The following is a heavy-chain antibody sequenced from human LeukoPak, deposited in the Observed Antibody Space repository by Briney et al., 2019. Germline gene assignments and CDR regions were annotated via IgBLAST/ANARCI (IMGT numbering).Heavy chain of an antibody. J-gene: IGHJ4*02. D-gene: IGHD5-12*01. CDR3: ARDWLNYFDY. CDR2: IRYDGSNK. CDR1: GFTFSSYA. V-gene: IGHV3-30*02. Sequence: GGSLRLSCAASGFTFSSYAMSWVRQAPGKGLEWVAFIRYDGSNKYYADSVKGRFTISRDNSKNTLYLQMNSLRAEDTAVYYCARDWLNYFDYWGQGTLVTASS.